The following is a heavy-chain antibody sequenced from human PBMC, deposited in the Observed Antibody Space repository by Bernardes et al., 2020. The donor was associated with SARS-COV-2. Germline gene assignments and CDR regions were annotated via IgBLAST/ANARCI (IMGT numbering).Heavy chain of an antibody. CDR1: GDSISSNNW. D-gene: IGHD1-26*01. V-gene: IGHV4-4*02. CDR3: ARPTAGSKFDP. Sequence: SETLSLTCAVSGDSISSNNWWTWVRQPPGKGLEWIGEIYHSGTTNYNPSLKSRVTISVDKSKNQFSLKLNSVTAADTAVYYCARPTAGSKFDPWGQGTLVTVSS. J-gene: IGHJ5*02. CDR2: IYHSGTT.